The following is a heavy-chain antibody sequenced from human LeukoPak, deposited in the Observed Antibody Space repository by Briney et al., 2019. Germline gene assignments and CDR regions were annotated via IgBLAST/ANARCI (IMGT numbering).Heavy chain of an antibody. Sequence: PGGSLRLSCAASGFTFSSYGMHWVRQAPGKGLEWVAFIRYDGSNKYYADSVKGRFTISRDNSKNTLYLQMNSLRAEDTAVYYCAKEQVLWFGELSPFDYWGQGTLVTVSS. CDR1: GFTFSSYG. CDR2: IRYDGSNK. V-gene: IGHV3-30*02. D-gene: IGHD3-10*01. J-gene: IGHJ4*02. CDR3: AKEQVLWFGELSPFDY.